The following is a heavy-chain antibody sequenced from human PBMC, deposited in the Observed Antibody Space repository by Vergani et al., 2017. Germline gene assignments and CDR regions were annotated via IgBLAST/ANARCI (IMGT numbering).Heavy chain of an antibody. CDR3: ARQFWGGGGYRFYQ. D-gene: IGHD5-18*01. V-gene: IGHV4-39*01. CDR1: GTSISGSSDY. J-gene: IGHJ4*02. CDR2: IFYTGTS. Sequence: QLQLQESGPGLLKPSETLSLTCSVSGTSISGSSDYWGWIRQPPGKGLEWIGSIFYTGTSYYNPSLESRATNSVDTSKNQFSLKLKSVTAADTAVYYCARQFWGGGGYRFYQWGQGTLVTVSS.